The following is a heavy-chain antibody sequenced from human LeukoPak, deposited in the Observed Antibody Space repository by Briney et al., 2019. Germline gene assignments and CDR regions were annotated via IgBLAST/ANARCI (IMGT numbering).Heavy chain of an antibody. CDR2: ISGSGGST. CDR1: GFTFNTYN. D-gene: IGHD6-6*01. Sequence: GGSLRLSCAASGFTFNTYNMNWVRQAPGKGLEWVSAISGSGGSTYYADSVKGRFTISRDNSKNTLYLQMSSLRAEDTAVYYCAKEYSSSSSDSWGQGSLVTVSS. CDR3: AKEYSSSSSDS. V-gene: IGHV3-23*01. J-gene: IGHJ4*02.